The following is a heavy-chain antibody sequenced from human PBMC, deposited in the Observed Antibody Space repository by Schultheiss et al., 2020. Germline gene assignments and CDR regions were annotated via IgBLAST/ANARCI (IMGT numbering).Heavy chain of an antibody. V-gene: IGHV4-59*04. CDR2: IYYSGST. D-gene: IGHD6-6*01. J-gene: IGHJ4*02. CDR3: AIGGGSSSSFPDY. CDR1: GGSISSYY. Sequence: SATLSLTCTVSGGSISSYYWSWIRQPPGKGLEWIGSIYYSGSTYYNPSLKSRVTISVDTSENQFSLKLSSVTAADTAVYYCAIGGGSSSSFPDYWGQGTL.